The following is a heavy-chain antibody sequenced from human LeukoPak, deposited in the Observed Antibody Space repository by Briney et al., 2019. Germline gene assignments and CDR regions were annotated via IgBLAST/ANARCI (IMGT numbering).Heavy chain of an antibody. CDR1: GYTFTSYG. J-gene: IGHJ4*02. CDR3: ARIHEPGIAVAALDY. CDR2: ISAYNGNT. V-gene: IGHV1-18*01. Sequence: ASVKVSCKASGYTFTSYGIGWVRQAPGQGLEWMGWISAYNGNTNYAQKLQGRVTMTTDTSTSTAYMELRSLRSDDTAVYYCARIHEPGIAVAALDYWGQGTLVTVSS. D-gene: IGHD6-19*01.